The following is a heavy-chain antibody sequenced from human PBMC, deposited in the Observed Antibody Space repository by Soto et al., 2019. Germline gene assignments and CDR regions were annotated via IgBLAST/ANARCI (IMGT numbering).Heavy chain of an antibody. J-gene: IGHJ4*02. V-gene: IGHV3-30-3*01. CDR3: ARDLGIAAAGTYFDY. CDR1: GFTFSSYA. Sequence: PGGSLRLSCAASGFTFSSYAMHWVRQAPGKGLEWVAVISYDGSNKYYADSVKGRFTISRDNSKNTLYLQMNSLRAEDTAVYYCARDLGIAAAGTYFDYWGQGTLVTVSS. CDR2: ISYDGSNK. D-gene: IGHD6-13*01.